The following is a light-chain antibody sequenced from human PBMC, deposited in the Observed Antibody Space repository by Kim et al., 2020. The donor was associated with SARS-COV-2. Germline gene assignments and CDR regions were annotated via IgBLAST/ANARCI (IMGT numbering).Light chain of an antibody. CDR2: GAS. Sequence: EIVMTKSPDTLSVSPGERATLSCRASQSVSSNLAWYQQNPGQAPRLLIYGASTRATAIPARFSGSGSGTEFTLTISSLQSEDFAVYYCQQYNNWPWTFGQGTKVDIK. CDR3: QQYNNWPWT. CDR1: QSVSSN. J-gene: IGKJ1*01. V-gene: IGKV3-15*01.